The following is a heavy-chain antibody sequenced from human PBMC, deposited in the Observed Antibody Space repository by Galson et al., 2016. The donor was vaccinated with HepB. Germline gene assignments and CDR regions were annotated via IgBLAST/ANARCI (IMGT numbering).Heavy chain of an antibody. J-gene: IGHJ4*02. CDR2: IWYDGSNK. D-gene: IGHD2-15*01. Sequence: SLRLSCASSGFTFSTYGMHWVRQAPGKGLEWVAVIWYDGSNKYYADSVKGRFTISRDNSKNTLYMQMNSLTAEDTAVYYCARGDQAVVVDATLGSDCDFDYWGQGTLVTVSS. CDR1: GFTFSTYG. V-gene: IGHV3-33*01. CDR3: ARGDQAVVVDATLGSDCDFDY.